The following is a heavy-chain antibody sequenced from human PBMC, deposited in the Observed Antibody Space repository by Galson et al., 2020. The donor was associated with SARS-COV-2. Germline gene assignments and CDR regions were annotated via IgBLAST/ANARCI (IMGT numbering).Heavy chain of an antibody. CDR3: ARRAGTIYYYYYMDV. D-gene: IGHD6-13*01. V-gene: IGHV4-38-2*01. J-gene: IGHJ6*03. CDR1: GYSISSGYY. Sequence: SQTLSLTCAVSGYSISSGYYWGWIRQPPGKGLEWIGSIYHSGSTYYNPSLKSRVTISVDTSKNQFSLKLSSVTAADTAVYYCARRAGTIYYYYYMDVWGKGTTVTVSS. CDR2: IYHSGST.